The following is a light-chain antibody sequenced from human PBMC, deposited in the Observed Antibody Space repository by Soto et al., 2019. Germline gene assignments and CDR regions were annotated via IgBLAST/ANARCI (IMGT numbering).Light chain of an antibody. CDR3: QQANGGLWT. CDR2: GAV. Sequence: EIVMTQSPATLSASPGERVTLSCRVSQSVSGNLAWYQQKPGHAPRLLIYGAVTRATGIPARFSGRGSGTEFSLTITSLLSVESAFHFCQQANGGLWTVGQGTKV. V-gene: IGKV3D-15*01. J-gene: IGKJ1*01. CDR1: QSVSGN.